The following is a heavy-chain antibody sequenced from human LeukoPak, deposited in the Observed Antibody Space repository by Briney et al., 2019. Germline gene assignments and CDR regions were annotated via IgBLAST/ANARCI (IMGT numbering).Heavy chain of an antibody. CDR2: IYTSGST. Sequence: PSETLSLTCTVSGGSISSYYWSWIRQPAGKGLEWIGRIYTSGSTNYNPSLKSRVTMSVDTSKNQFSLKLSSVTAADTAVYYCASLSRSAYCSGGSCYLHAFDIWGQGTMVTVSS. D-gene: IGHD2-15*01. J-gene: IGHJ3*02. CDR1: GGSISSYY. V-gene: IGHV4-4*07. CDR3: ASLSRSAYCSGGSCYLHAFDI.